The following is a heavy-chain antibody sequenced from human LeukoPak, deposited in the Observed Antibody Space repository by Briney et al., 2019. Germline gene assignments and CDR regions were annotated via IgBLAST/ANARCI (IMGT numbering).Heavy chain of an antibody. CDR3: ARKTTGGDNWFDP. D-gene: IGHD4-11*01. V-gene: IGHV3-21*01. CDR2: ISSSSSYI. Sequence: GGSLRLSCAASEFTFSSYSMNWVRQAPGKGLEWVSSISSSSSYIYYADSVKGRFTISRDNAKNSLYLQMNSLRAEDTAVYYCARKTTGGDNWFDPWGQGTLVTVSS. J-gene: IGHJ5*02. CDR1: EFTFSSYS.